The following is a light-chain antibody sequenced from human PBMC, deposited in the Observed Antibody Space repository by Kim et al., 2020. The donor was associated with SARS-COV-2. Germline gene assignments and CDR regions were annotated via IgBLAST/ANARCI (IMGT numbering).Light chain of an antibody. Sequence: YPGERATLSCRASQSVSSNLAWYQQKPGQAPRLLIYGASTRATGIPARFSGSGSGTEFTLTISSLQSEDFAVYYCQQYNNWPPATFGQGTKVDIK. V-gene: IGKV3-15*01. CDR1: QSVSSN. J-gene: IGKJ1*01. CDR3: QQYNNWPPAT. CDR2: GAS.